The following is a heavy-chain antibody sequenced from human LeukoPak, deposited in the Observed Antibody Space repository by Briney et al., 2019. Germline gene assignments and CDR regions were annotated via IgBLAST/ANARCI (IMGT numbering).Heavy chain of an antibody. Sequence: GGSLRLSCAASGFTFSSYGMHWVRQAPGKGLEWVAVISYDGSNKYYADSVKGRFTISRDNSKNTLYLQVNSLRAEDTAVYYCAKAPGGYCNDGNCFFDSWGQGTLVTVSS. V-gene: IGHV3-30*18. CDR2: ISYDGSNK. CDR3: AKAPGGYCNDGNCFFDS. J-gene: IGHJ4*02. D-gene: IGHD2-15*01. CDR1: GFTFSSYG.